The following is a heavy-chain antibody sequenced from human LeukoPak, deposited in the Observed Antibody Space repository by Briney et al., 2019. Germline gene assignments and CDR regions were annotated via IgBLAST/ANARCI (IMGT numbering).Heavy chain of an antibody. J-gene: IGHJ3*02. CDR2: INPNSGGT. CDR3: AADPAGFGAFDI. CDR1: GYTFTGYY. Sequence: VASVKVSCKASGYTFTGYYMHWVRQAPGQGLEWMGWINPNSGGTNYAQKFRGRVTMTRDTSISTAYMELSRLRSDDTAVYYCAADPAGFGAFDIWGHGTIVTVSS. D-gene: IGHD3-16*01. V-gene: IGHV1-2*02.